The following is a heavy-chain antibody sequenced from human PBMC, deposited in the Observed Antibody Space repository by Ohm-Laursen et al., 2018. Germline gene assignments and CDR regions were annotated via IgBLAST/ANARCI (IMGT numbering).Heavy chain of an antibody. CDR1: GGSISSGGYC. CDR3: ARRGHTFDI. Sequence: SDTLSLTCTVSGGSISSGGYCWYWIRQHPGKGLEWIGYICNSGSTYYNPSLKSRVTISLNTSKNQFSLKLSSVTAADTAVYYCARRGHTFDIWGQGTMVTVSS. J-gene: IGHJ3*02. CDR2: ICNSGST. V-gene: IGHV4-61*08.